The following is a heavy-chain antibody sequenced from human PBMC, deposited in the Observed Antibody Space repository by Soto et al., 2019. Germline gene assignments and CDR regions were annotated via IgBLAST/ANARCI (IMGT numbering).Heavy chain of an antibody. J-gene: IGHJ5*02. CDR2: INVYNGNT. D-gene: IGHD3-10*01. CDR3: ARGVGSGSYYNQYNWFDP. V-gene: IGHV1-18*04. Sequence: VKVSFKASGYTFTRHFIHWVRQAPGQRVEWMGWINVYNGNTKYAQKVQGRVTMTTDTSTSTAYMELRSLRSDDTAVYYCARGVGSGSYYNQYNWFDPWGQGTLVTVSS. CDR1: GYTFTRHF.